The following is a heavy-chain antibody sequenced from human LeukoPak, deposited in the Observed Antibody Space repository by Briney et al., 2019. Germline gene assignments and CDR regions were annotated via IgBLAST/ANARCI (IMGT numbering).Heavy chain of an antibody. CDR2: IYYSEST. V-gene: IGHV4-30-4*01. Sequence: SQTLSLTCTVSGGSISSGEYYWSWVRQPPGKGLEWIGYIYYSESTYYNPSLKSRVTISVYTSKNQFSLKLSSVTAADTAVYYCARNDILSGYYNAGNAFDIWGQGTMVTVSS. CDR1: GGSISSGEYY. J-gene: IGHJ3*02. CDR3: ARNDILSGYYNAGNAFDI. D-gene: IGHD3-9*01.